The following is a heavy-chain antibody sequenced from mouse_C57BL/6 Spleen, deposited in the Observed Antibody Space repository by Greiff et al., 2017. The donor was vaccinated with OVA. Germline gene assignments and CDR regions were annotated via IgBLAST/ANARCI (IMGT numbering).Heavy chain of an antibody. V-gene: IGHV1-50*01. Sequence: QVQLQQPGAELVKPGASVKLSCKASGYTFTSYWMQWVKQRPGQGLEWIGEIDPSDSYTNYNQKFKGKATLTVDTSSSTAYMQLSSLTSEDSAVYYCARGHYGSSYGVDVWGTGTTVTVSS. CDR1: GYTFTSYW. CDR3: ARGHYGSSYGVDV. J-gene: IGHJ1*03. D-gene: IGHD1-1*01. CDR2: IDPSDSYT.